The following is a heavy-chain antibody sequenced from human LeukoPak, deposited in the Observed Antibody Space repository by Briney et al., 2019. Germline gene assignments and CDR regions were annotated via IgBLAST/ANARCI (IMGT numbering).Heavy chain of an antibody. Sequence: GGSLRLSCAASGFTFSSYSMNWVRQAPGKGLEWVSSISSSSSYIYYADSVKGRFTISRDNAKSSLYLQMNSLRAEDTAVYYCARGIAVAGFDYWGQGTLVTVSP. CDR2: ISSSSSYI. CDR1: GFTFSSYS. CDR3: ARGIAVAGFDY. J-gene: IGHJ4*02. D-gene: IGHD6-19*01. V-gene: IGHV3-21*01.